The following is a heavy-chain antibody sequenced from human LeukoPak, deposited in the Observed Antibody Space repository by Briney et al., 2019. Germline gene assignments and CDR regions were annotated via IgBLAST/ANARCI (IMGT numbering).Heavy chain of an antibody. D-gene: IGHD6-6*01. Sequence: GGSLRLSCAASGFTFSSYAMSWVRQAPGKGPEWVSTISGSGGGSTYYADSVKGRFSISRDNSKNTLYLQMNSLRAEDTAVYYCAKAISSSFDYWGQGTLVTVS. CDR3: AKAISSSFDY. CDR1: GFTFSSYA. V-gene: IGHV3-23*01. CDR2: ISGSGGGST. J-gene: IGHJ4*02.